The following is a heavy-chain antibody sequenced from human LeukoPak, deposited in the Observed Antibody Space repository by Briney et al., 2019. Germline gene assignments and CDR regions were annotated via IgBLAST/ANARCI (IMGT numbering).Heavy chain of an antibody. V-gene: IGHV4-59*08. CDR3: ARHVYGEGMVV. CDR1: GGSLVGYY. CDR2: IHSSEGT. D-gene: IGHD4-17*01. Sequence: SQTLSLTCTVSGGSLVGYYWGWLRQPPGKGLECIGYIHSSEGTAHSASLKSRLTISLDTSTNQFSLTLSSVTAADTAVYYCARHVYGEGMVVWGKGTTVTVSS. J-gene: IGHJ6*04.